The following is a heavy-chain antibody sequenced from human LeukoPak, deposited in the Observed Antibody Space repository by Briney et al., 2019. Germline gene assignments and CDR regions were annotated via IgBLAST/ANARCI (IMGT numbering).Heavy chain of an antibody. J-gene: IGHJ6*03. Sequence: GGSLRLSCAASGFTFSSYSMNWVRQAPGKGLEWVAFIRYDGSNKYYADSVKGRFTVSRDNSKNTLYLQMKSLRAEDTAVYYCAKGGGYEAQYYYYYLDVWGKGTTVTISS. CDR2: IRYDGSNK. V-gene: IGHV3-30*02. CDR3: AKGGGYEAQYYYYYLDV. CDR1: GFTFSSYS. D-gene: IGHD5-12*01.